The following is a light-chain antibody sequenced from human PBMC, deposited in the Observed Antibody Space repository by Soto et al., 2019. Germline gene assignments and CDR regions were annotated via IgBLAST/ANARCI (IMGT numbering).Light chain of an antibody. J-gene: IGKJ4*01. V-gene: IGKV3-20*01. CDR2: GAS. Sequence: VVLTQSPATLSLSPWERATLSCRTSLSVSVYLDWYQQKPGPAPRLLIYGASSRATGIPDRFSGSGSGTDFTLTISRLEPEDFAVYYCQQYGSSPLTFGGGTKVDIK. CDR1: LSVSVY. CDR3: QQYGSSPLT.